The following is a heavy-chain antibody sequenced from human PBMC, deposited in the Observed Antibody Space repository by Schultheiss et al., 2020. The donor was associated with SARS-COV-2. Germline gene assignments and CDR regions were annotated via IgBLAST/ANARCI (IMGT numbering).Heavy chain of an antibody. J-gene: IGHJ4*02. D-gene: IGHD1-26*01. CDR2: IIPIFGTA. V-gene: IGHV1-69*13. CDR3: ATCAKVTSGPFYFDY. CDR1: GGTFSSYA. Sequence: SVKVSCKASGGTFSSYAISWVRQAPGQGLEWMGWIIPIFGTANYAQKFQGRVTITADESTSTLYMEMSSLRSEDTAVYYCATCAKVTSGPFYFDYWGQGTLVTVSS.